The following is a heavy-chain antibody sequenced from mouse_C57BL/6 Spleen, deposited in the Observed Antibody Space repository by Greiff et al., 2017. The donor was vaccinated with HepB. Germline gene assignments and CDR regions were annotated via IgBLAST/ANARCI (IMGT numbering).Heavy chain of an antibody. CDR2: IRNKANGYTT. V-gene: IGHV7-3*01. CDR3: ARGVVARDYAMDY. Sequence: DVKLVESGGGLVQPGGSLSLSCAASGFTFTDYYMSWVRQPPGKALEWLGFIRNKANGYTTEYSASVKGRFTISRDNSQSILYLQMNALRAEDSATYYCARGVVARDYAMDYWGQGTSVTVSS. CDR1: GFTFTDYY. J-gene: IGHJ4*01. D-gene: IGHD1-1*01.